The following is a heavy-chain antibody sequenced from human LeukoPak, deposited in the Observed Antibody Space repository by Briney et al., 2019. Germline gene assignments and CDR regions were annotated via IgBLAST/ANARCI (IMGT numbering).Heavy chain of an antibody. Sequence: SETLSLTCTVSGGSISSSSYYWGWLRQPPGKGLEWLGSIYYSGSTYYNPSLKSRVTISVDTSKNQFSLKLSSVTAADTAVYYCARATRTKSGPLSSYYYYYMDVWGKGTTVTVSS. V-gene: IGHV4-39*01. CDR2: IYYSGST. J-gene: IGHJ6*03. CDR3: ARATRTKSGPLSSYYYYYMDV. CDR1: GGSISSSSYY. D-gene: IGHD2-8*01.